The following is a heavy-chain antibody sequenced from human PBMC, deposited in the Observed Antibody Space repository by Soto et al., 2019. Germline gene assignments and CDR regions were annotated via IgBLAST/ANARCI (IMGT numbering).Heavy chain of an antibody. Sequence: SETLSLTCTVSGASISSSYWSWIGQSPGKRLEWIGYVHYTGSTKFNPSLDNRASISVDTSKNQLSLKLGSVSAAEKAVYYCVRGYYDGRGYSNTFDLWGQGTMVTVSS. V-gene: IGHV4-59*01. D-gene: IGHD3-16*01. CDR3: VRGYYDGRGYSNTFDL. CDR2: VHYTGST. CDR1: GASISSSY. J-gene: IGHJ3*01.